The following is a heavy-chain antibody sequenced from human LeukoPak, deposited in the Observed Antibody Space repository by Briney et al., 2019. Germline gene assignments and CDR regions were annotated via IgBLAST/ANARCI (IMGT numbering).Heavy chain of an antibody. J-gene: IGHJ6*03. D-gene: IGHD2-2*02. CDR1: GFTLSSFS. CDR3: ARVAAEVVGVPGAIGFGWLRRDYYYMDV. Sequence: GGSLRLSCAASGFTLSSFSMHWVRPSSGRGLEYVSAINYKGGPTYYAHSVKGRFTISRDNSKTRLYLQMASLRDEDMGVYYCARVAAEVVGVPGAIGFGWLRRDYYYMDVWGKGTTVTVSS. CDR2: INYKGGPT. V-gene: IGHV3-64*01.